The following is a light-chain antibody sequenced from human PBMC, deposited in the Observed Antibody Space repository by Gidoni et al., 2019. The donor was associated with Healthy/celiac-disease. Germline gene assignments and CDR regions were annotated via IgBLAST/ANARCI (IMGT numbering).Light chain of an antibody. Sequence: ESVLTQSPATLSLSPGERATLSCRASQSVSSYLAWYQQKPGQAPRLLIYVASNRATGIPARFSGSGSGTDFTLTISSLEPEDFAVYYCQQRSKGLTFGGGTKVEIK. CDR2: VAS. J-gene: IGKJ4*01. CDR3: QQRSKGLT. CDR1: QSVSSY. V-gene: IGKV3-11*01.